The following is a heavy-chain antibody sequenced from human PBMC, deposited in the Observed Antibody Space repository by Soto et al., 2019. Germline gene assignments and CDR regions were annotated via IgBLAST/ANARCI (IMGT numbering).Heavy chain of an antibody. CDR3: AKDMTTVVTPCAFDI. Sequence: QVQLVESGGGVVQPGRSLRLSCAASGFTFSSYGMHWVRQAPGKGLEWVAVISYDGSNKYYADSVKGRFTISRDNSKNTLYLQMHRLRAEDTAVYYCAKDMTTVVTPCAFDIWGQWTMVTVSS. J-gene: IGHJ3*02. D-gene: IGHD4-17*01. CDR2: ISYDGSNK. V-gene: IGHV3-30*18. CDR1: GFTFSSYG.